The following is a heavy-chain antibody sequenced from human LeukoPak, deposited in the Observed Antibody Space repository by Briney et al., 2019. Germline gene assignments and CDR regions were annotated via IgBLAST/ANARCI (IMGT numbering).Heavy chain of an antibody. V-gene: IGHV4-39*07. CDR3: ARDLRPSRYYYDSSGYYGNSGAFDI. D-gene: IGHD3-22*01. CDR1: GGSISSSSYY. CDR2: IYYSGST. Sequence: ASETLSLTCTVSGGSISSSSYYWGWIRQPPGKGLEWIGSIYYSGSTYYNPSLKSRVTISVDTSKNQFSLKLSSVTAADTAVYYCARDLRPSRYYYDSSGYYGNSGAFDIWGQGTMVTVSS. J-gene: IGHJ3*02.